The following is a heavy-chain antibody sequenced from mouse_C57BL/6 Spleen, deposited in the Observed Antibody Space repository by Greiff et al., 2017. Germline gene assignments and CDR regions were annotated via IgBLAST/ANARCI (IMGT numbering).Heavy chain of an antibody. CDR3: ARDRRYGDYDGTYYAMDY. V-gene: IGHV5-16*01. CDR1: GFTFSDYY. D-gene: IGHD2-4*01. J-gene: IGHJ4*01. CDR2: INYDGSST. Sequence: EVKLVESEGGLVQPGSSMKLSCTASGFTFSDYYMAWVRQVPEKGLEWVANINYDGSSTYYLDSLKSRFIISRDNAKNILYLQMSSLKSEDTATYYCARDRRYGDYDGTYYAMDYWGQGTSVTVSS.